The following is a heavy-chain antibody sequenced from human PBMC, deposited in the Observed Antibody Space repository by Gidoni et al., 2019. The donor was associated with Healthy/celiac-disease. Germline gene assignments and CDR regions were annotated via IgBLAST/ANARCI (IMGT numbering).Heavy chain of an antibody. Sequence: QLQLQESGPGLVKPSETLSLTCTVSGGSISSSSYYWGWIRQPPGKGLEWIGSIYYSGSTYYNPSLKSRVTISVDMSKNQFSLKLSSVTAADTAVYYCARLILLWFGEFGAFDIWGQGTMVTVSS. CDR1: GGSISSSSYY. CDR3: ARLILLWFGEFGAFDI. D-gene: IGHD3-10*01. CDR2: IYYSGST. V-gene: IGHV4-39*01. J-gene: IGHJ3*02.